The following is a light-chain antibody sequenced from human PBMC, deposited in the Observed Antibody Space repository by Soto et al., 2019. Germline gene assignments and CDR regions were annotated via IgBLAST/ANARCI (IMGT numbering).Light chain of an antibody. CDR2: VAS. J-gene: IGKJ5*01. Sequence: IVLTQSPLSLSFTSGAPASISCRSSQRLVKTGGFLYLVWYLQKPGQSPQLLIFVASTRASGVPDRFSGSGSGTDFTLRISRVEAEDVGVYYCMQALQTPTFGQGTRLEIK. V-gene: IGKV2-28*01. CDR3: MQALQTPT. CDR1: QRLVKTGGFLY.